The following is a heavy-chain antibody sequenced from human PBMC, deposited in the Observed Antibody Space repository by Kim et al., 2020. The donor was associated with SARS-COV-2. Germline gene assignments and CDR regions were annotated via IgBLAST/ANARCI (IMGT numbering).Heavy chain of an antibody. CDR2: ISTSSNYI. J-gene: IGHJ4*02. CDR3: ARGEVHVDTGLADHFDY. CDR1: GFTFSDYS. D-gene: IGHD5-18*01. Sequence: GGSLRLSCAVSGFTFSDYSMNWVRQTPGKGLEWISSISTSSNYIYYADSVRGRFTISRDNAKNSLYLQMNSLRAEDKAVYYCARGEVHVDTGLADHFDYWGQGALVTVSS. V-gene: IGHV3-21*01.